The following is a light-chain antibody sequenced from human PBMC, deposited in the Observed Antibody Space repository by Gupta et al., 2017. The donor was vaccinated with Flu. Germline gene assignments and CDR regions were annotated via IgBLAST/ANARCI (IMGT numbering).Light chain of an antibody. J-gene: IGKJ1*01. Sequence: DIVMTQSPASLAVSLGERATINCKSSQSVLYSSNNKNYLAWYQQKPGQPPKLLIYWASTRESGVPDRFSGSGSGTDFTLTISSLQAEDVAVYYCQQYEGTPRTFGQGTKLEIK. CDR1: QSVLYSSNNKNY. CDR3: QQYEGTPRT. V-gene: IGKV4-1*01. CDR2: WAS.